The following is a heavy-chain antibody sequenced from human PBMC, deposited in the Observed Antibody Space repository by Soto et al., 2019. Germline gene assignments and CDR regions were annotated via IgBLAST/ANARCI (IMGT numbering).Heavy chain of an antibody. CDR1: GGSISSYY. V-gene: IGHV4-59*08. CDR2: IYYSGST. CDR3: AIRGESTSMDYYYYYMDV. D-gene: IGHD1-1*01. Sequence: PSETLSLTCTVSGGSISSYYWSWIRQPPGKGLEWIGYIYYSGSTNYNPSLKSRVTISVDTSKNQFSLKLSSVTAADTAVYYCAIRGESTSMDYYYYYMDVSGKGTTVTVSS. J-gene: IGHJ6*03.